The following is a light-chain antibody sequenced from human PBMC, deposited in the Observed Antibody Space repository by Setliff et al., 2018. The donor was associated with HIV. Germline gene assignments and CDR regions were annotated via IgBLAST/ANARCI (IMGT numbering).Light chain of an antibody. V-gene: IGLV2-14*01. CDR2: GVR. CDR1: SSDVGGYNY. CDR3: SSYTFSSTPYV. Sequence: QSALTQPASVSGSPGQSITISCTGTSSDVGGYNYVSWYQQYPGKAPKLMIYGVRNRPSGVSDRFSGSKSGNTASLSISGLQAGDEADYYCSSYTFSSTPYVFGTGTKVTVL. J-gene: IGLJ1*01.